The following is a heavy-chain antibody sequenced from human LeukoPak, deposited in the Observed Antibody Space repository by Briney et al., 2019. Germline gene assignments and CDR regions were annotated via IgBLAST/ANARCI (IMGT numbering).Heavy chain of an antibody. CDR2: ISSSGSTI. CDR3: ARVQGGSGYNY. CDR1: GLGVSSNY. D-gene: IGHD6-19*01. J-gene: IGHJ4*02. V-gene: IGHV3-11*01. Sequence: GGSLRLSCAAFGLGVSSNYMSWIRQAPGKGLEWVSYISSSGSTIYYADSVKGRFTISRDNAKNSLYLQMNSLRAEDTAVYYCARVQGGSGYNYWGQGTLVTVSS.